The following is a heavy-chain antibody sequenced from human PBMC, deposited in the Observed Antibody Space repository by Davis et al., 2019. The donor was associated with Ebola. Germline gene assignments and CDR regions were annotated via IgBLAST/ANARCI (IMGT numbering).Heavy chain of an antibody. D-gene: IGHD2-15*01. V-gene: IGHV4-59*01. J-gene: IGHJ6*02. CDR1: GGSISSYY. CDR3: ARDPHALGYFSVGSCSTSGMDV. CDR2: IYYSGST. Sequence: MPSETLSLTCTVSGGSISSYYWSWIRQPPGKGLEWIGYIYYSGSTNYNPSLTSRVTISVDTSKNQFSLKLSSVTAAGTAVYYCARDPHALGYFSVGSCSTSGMDVWGQGTTVTVSS.